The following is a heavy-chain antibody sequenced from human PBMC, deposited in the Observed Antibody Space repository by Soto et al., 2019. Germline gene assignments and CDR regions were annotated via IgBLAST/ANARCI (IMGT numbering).Heavy chain of an antibody. J-gene: IGHJ5*02. Sequence: QVTLKESGPVLVKPTETLTLRCTFSGLSITDSEMGVSWIRQPPGQPLEWLAHIDSSGEKSYRTFLKSRLAISKDTSKSQIVLTMTNMDPADTATYYCARRHLAVAVSPWFDPWGQGIPVTDSS. V-gene: IGHV2-26*01. CDR3: ARRHLAVAVSPWFDP. D-gene: IGHD6-19*01. CDR1: GLSITDSEMG. CDR2: IDSSGEK.